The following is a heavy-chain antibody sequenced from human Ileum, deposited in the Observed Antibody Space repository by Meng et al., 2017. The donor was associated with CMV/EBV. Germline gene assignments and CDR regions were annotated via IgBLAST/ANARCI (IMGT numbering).Heavy chain of an antibody. J-gene: IGHJ6*01. CDR1: GDSVSSNSAA. D-gene: IGHD6-13*01. V-gene: IGHV6-1*01. CDR2: TYYRSKWYN. Sequence: LRLSCAISGDSVSSNSAAWNWIRQSPSRGLEWLGRTYYRSKWYNDYAVSVKSRITINPDTSKNQFSLQLNSVTPEDTAVYYCARDLGYSSSWRYYYGMDVWGQGTTVTGYS. CDR3: ARDLGYSSSWRYYYGMDV.